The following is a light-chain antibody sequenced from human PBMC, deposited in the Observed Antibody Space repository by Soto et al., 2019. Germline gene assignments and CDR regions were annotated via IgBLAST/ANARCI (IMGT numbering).Light chain of an antibody. J-gene: IGKJ5*01. CDR1: QSVRNY. Sequence: EIVLTQSPATLSLSPGERVTLSCRASQSVRNYLAWYQQKPGQAPRLLIYDASNRATGIPARFSGSGSGTDFTLTISSLEPEDFAVYYCHQRINWPPITFGQGTRLAIK. CDR2: DAS. V-gene: IGKV3-11*01. CDR3: HQRINWPPIT.